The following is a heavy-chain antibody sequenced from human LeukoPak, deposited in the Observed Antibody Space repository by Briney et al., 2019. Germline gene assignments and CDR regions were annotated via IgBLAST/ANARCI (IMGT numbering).Heavy chain of an antibody. CDR1: GGSISSSSYY. CDR3: AREPRYYDSSGYYSPFDY. J-gene: IGHJ4*02. Sequence: PSETLSLTCTVSGGSISSSSYYWGWIRQPPGKGLAWIGSIYYSGSTYYNPSLKSRVTISVDTSKNQFSLKLSSVTAADTAVYYCAREPRYYDSSGYYSPFDYWGQGTLVTVSS. CDR2: IYYSGST. D-gene: IGHD3-22*01. V-gene: IGHV4-39*02.